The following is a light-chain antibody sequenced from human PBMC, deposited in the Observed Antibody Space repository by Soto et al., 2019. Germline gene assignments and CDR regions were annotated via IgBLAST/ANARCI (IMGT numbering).Light chain of an antibody. V-gene: IGKV3-20*01. CDR2: GAS. CDR1: QSVSSSY. Sequence: IVLTQSPGTLSLSPGERATLSCRASQSVSSSYLAWYQQKPGQAPRLLIYGASSRATGIPDRFSGSGSGTDFTLTISRLEPEDFAVYYCQQYGSSPMTFGQGTKVELK. J-gene: IGKJ1*01. CDR3: QQYGSSPMT.